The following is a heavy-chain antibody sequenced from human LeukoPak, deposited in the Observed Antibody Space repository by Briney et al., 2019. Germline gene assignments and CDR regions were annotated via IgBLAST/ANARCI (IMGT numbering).Heavy chain of an antibody. Sequence: SETLSLTCTVSGGSISSGGYYWSWIRQHPGKGLEWIGYIYYSGSTYYNPSLKSRVTISVDTSKNQFSLKLSSVTAADTAVYYCARTPNYYDSSSAWDYFDDGGQGTLVTVSS. CDR1: GGSISSGGYY. J-gene: IGHJ4*02. CDR2: IYYSGST. V-gene: IGHV4-31*03. CDR3: ARTPNYYDSSSAWDYFDD. D-gene: IGHD3-22*01.